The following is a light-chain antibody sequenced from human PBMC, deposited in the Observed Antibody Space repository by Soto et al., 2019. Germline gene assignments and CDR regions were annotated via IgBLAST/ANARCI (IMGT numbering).Light chain of an antibody. V-gene: IGKV1-8*01. CDR3: QQYYTHPQT. CDR2: ATS. Sequence: AIQMTQSPSSFSASVGDRVTITCRASQGIDTYLAWYQQKPGKAPRLLMYATSVFESGVPSRFSGSGSGTAYTLNISSLPSEEFATEYCQQYYTHPQTFGQGTKL. CDR1: QGIDTY. J-gene: IGKJ2*01.